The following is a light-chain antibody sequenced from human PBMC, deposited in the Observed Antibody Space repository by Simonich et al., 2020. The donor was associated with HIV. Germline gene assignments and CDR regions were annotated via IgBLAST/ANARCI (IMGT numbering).Light chain of an antibody. CDR3: QQFNSYPRT. V-gene: IGKV1-5*03. Sequence: DIQMTQSPSTLSASVGDRVTITCRASQSISNWLDWYQQKPGKAPKLLIYKASSLESGVPSRFSGSGSWTDYTLTISSLQPEDFATYYCQQFNSYPRTFGQGTKLEIK. CDR2: KAS. CDR1: QSISNW. J-gene: IGKJ2*01.